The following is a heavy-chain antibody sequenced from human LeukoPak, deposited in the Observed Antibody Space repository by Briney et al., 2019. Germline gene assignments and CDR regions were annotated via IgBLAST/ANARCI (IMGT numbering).Heavy chain of an antibody. V-gene: IGHV1-18*01. CDR1: GYTFTSYG. D-gene: IGHD6-13*01. CDR3: ARDQDSSWYGPRRYFDY. J-gene: IGHJ4*02. CDR2: ISAYNGNT. Sequence: ASVTVSCTASGYTFTSYGISWVRQAPGQGLEWMGWISAYNGNTNYAQKLQGRVTMTTDTSTSTAYMELRSLRSDDTAVYYCARDQDSSWYGPRRYFDYWGQGTLVTVSS.